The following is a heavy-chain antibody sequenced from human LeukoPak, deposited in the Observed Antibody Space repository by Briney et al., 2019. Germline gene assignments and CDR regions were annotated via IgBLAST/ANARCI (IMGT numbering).Heavy chain of an antibody. Sequence: GRSLRLSCAASGFTFSSYGMHWVRQAPGKGLEWVAVIWYDGSNKYYADSVKGRFTISRDNSKNTLYLQMNSLRAEDTAVYYCARDSMGGYDSYFDYWGQGTLVTVSS. CDR3: ARDSMGGYDSYFDY. D-gene: IGHD5-12*01. V-gene: IGHV3-33*01. CDR1: GFTFSSYG. CDR2: IWYDGSNK. J-gene: IGHJ4*02.